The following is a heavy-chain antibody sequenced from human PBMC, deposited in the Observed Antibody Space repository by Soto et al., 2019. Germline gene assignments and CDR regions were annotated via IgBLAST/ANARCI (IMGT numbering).Heavy chain of an antibody. D-gene: IGHD5-18*01. Sequence: SETLSLTCTVSGGSISSGGYYWSWIRQHPGKGLEWIGYIYYSGSTYYNPSLKSRVTISVDTSKNQFSLKLSSVTAADTAVYYCARDIRSYGAGSYYYYYYGMDVWGQGTTVIVSS. CDR2: IYYSGST. V-gene: IGHV4-31*03. CDR3: ARDIRSYGAGSYYYYYYGMDV. J-gene: IGHJ6*02. CDR1: GGSISSGGYY.